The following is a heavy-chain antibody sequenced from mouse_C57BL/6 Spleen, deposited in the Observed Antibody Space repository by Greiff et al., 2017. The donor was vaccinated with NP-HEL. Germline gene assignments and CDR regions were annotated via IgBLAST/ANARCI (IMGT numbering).Heavy chain of an antibody. Sequence: LQESGAELVRPGTSVKVSCKASGYAFTNYLIEWVKQRPGQGLEWIGVINPGSGGTNYNEKFKGKATLTADKSSSTAYMQLSSLTSEDSAVYFCARGEVYYDYDVGFAYWGQGTLVTVSA. CDR1: GYAFTNYL. V-gene: IGHV1-54*01. J-gene: IGHJ3*01. CDR3: ARGEVYYDYDVGFAY. D-gene: IGHD2-4*01. CDR2: INPGSGGT.